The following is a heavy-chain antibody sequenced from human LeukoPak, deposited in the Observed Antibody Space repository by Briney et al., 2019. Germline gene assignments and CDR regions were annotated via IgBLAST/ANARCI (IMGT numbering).Heavy chain of an antibody. D-gene: IGHD3-10*01. CDR2: MNPNSGNT. J-gene: IGHJ5*02. Sequence: ASVKVSCKASGYTFTSYDINWVRQATGQGLEWMGWMNPNSGNTGYAQKFQGRVTITRNTSISTAYMELSGLRSEDTAVYYCAKAGRGWFGESPRNWFDPWGQGTLVTVSS. CDR1: GYTFTSYD. CDR3: AKAGRGWFGESPRNWFDP. V-gene: IGHV1-8*03.